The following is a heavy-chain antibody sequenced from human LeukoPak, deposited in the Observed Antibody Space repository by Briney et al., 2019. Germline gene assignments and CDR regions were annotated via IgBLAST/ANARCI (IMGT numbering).Heavy chain of an antibody. CDR3: ARIRDGYNDAYDI. D-gene: IGHD5-24*01. J-gene: IGHJ3*02. CDR2: ISAYNGNT. Sequence: ASVKVSCKASGYTFTSYGISWVRQAPGQGLEWMGWISAYNGNTNYAQKLQGRVTMTRDTSTSTVYMELSSLRSEDTAIYYCARIRDGYNDAYDIWGQGTVVTVPS. CDR1: GYTFTSYG. V-gene: IGHV1-18*01.